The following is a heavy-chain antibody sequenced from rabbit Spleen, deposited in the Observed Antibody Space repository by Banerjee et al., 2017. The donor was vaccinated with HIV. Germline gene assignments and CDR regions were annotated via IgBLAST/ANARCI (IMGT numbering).Heavy chain of an antibody. D-gene: IGHD3-3*01. J-gene: IGHJ4*01. CDR3: ARGVNGGYANGMDL. V-gene: IGHV1S45*01. CDR2: INTATGKA. CDR1: GFSFSDRDV. Sequence: QEQLVESGGGLVQPEGSLTLTCTASGFSFSDRDVMCWVRQAPGKGLEWIACINTATGKAVYASWAKGRFTISKTSSTTVTLQMTSLTAADTATYFCARGVNGGYANGMDLWGPGTLVTVS.